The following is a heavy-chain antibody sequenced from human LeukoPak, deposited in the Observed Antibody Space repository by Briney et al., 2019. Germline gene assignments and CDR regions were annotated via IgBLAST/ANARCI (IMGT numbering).Heavy chain of an antibody. J-gene: IGHJ3*02. D-gene: IGHD3-9*01. V-gene: IGHV4-59*01. CDR3: ARAFPYYDILTGQTSNDAFDI. Sequence: SETLSLTRTVSGGSISNYYWSWIRQPPGKGLEWIGYIYYSGSTNYNPSLRSRVTISVDTSKNQFSLKLNSVTAADTAVYYCARAFPYYDILTGQTSNDAFDIWGQGTMVTVSS. CDR2: IYYSGST. CDR1: GGSISNYY.